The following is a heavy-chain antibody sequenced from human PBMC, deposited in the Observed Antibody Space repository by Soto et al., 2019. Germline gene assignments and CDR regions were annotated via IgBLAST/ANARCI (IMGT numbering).Heavy chain of an antibody. D-gene: IGHD5-18*01. CDR2: VYYSGST. V-gene: IGHV4-59*01. CDR3: ESSWLQREGYYCSGMAV. J-gene: IGHJ6*02. Sequence: SETLSLTCTVSGGSISSYYWSWIRQPPGKGLEWIGYVYYSGSTNYNPSLKSRVTISVDTSKNQFSLKLSSVTAADTAVYYCESSWLQREGYYCSGMAVWGQGTTVTVSS. CDR1: GGSISSYY.